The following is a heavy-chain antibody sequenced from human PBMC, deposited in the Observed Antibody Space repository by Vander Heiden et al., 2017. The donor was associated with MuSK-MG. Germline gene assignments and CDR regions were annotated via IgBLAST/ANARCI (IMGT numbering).Heavy chain of an antibody. CDR3: ARGWLQLGVDY. V-gene: IGHV3-74*01. CDR1: GFHFSSYW. Sequence: EVQLVEPGGGLVQPGGFLRLSCPATGFHFSSYWMHWVRQAPGRGRVWVSRINSDGSSTSYADSVKGRFTSSRDNAKNTLDLQMNSLRAEDTAVYYCARGWLQLGVDYWGQGTLVTVSS. D-gene: IGHD5-12*01. CDR2: INSDGSST. J-gene: IGHJ4*02.